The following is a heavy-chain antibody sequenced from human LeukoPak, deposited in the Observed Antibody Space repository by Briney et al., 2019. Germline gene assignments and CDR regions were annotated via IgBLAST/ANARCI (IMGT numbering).Heavy chain of an antibody. J-gene: IGHJ3*02. V-gene: IGHV3-9*01. CDR3: AKDLHYGLRAFDI. CDR1: GFTFDDYA. Sequence: GGSLRLSCAASGFTFDDYAMHWVRQAPGKGPEWVSGISWNSGSIGYADSVKGRFTISRDNAKNSLYLQMNSLRAEDTALYYCAKDLHYGLRAFDIWGQGTMVTVSS. CDR2: ISWNSGSI. D-gene: IGHD3-10*01.